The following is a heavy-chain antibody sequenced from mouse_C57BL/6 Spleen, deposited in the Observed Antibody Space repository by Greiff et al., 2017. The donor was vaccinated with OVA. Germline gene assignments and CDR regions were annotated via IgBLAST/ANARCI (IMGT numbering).Heavy chain of an antibody. CDR2: INPNNGGT. CDR1: GYTFTDYY. Sequence: EVQLQQSGPELVKPGASVQISCKASGYTFTDYYMNWVKQSHGKSLEWIGDINPNNGGTSYNQKFKGKATLTVDKSSSTAYMELRSLTSEDSAVYYCARSGGTFYYDYDGYFDYWGQGTTLTVSS. J-gene: IGHJ2*01. V-gene: IGHV1-26*01. CDR3: ARSGGTFYYDYDGYFDY. D-gene: IGHD2-4*01.